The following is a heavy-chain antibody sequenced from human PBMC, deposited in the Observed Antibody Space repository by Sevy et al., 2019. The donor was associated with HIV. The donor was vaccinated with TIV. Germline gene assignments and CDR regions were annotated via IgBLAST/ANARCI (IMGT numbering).Heavy chain of an antibody. J-gene: IGHJ6*02. D-gene: IGHD3-3*01. CDR1: GYTFTSYG. Sequence: ASVKVSCKASGYTFTSYGISWVRQAPGQGLEWMGWISAYNGNTNYAQKLQGRVTMTTDTSTSTAYMELRSLRSDDTAVYYCARSRETYYVFWSGYYAYYYGMDVWGQGTTVTVSS. CDR2: ISAYNGNT. V-gene: IGHV1-18*01. CDR3: ARSRETYYVFWSGYYAYYYGMDV.